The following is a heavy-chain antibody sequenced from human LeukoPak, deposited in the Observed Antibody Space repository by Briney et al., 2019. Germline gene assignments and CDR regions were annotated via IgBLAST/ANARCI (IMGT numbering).Heavy chain of an antibody. CDR3: AREEYSYGIDY. Sequence: SETLSLTCTVSGGSIGSYYWSWIRQPPGKGLEWIGYIYYSGSTNYNPSLKSRVTISVDTSKNQFSLKLSSVTAADTAVYYCAREEYSYGIDYWGQGTLVTASS. CDR2: IYYSGST. CDR1: GGSIGSYY. J-gene: IGHJ4*02. D-gene: IGHD5-18*01. V-gene: IGHV4-59*01.